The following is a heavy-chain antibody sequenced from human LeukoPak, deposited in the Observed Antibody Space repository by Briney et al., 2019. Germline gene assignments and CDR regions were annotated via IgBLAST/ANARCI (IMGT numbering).Heavy chain of an antibody. D-gene: IGHD6-13*01. Sequence: SETLSLTCTVSGGSISSYYWSWIRQPAGKGLEWIGRIYSSGSTNYNPSLKSRITMSVDTSKNQFSLKLSSATAANTAVYYCARDFGIGVAGSWGQGTLVTVSS. CDR3: ARDFGIGVAGS. CDR2: IYSSGST. J-gene: IGHJ5*02. CDR1: GGSISSYY. V-gene: IGHV4-4*07.